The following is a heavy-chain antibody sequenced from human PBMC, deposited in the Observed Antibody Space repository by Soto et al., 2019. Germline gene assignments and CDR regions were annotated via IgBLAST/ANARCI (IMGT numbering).Heavy chain of an antibody. Sequence: SETLSLTCTVSGGSISSYYWSWIRQPPGKGLEWIGYIYYSGSTNYNPSLKSRLTMSADTSKNQFSLKLSSVTAADTAVYYCARGPYSSGWYVVDYWGQGTLVTVSS. CDR3: ARGPYSSGWYVVDY. J-gene: IGHJ4*02. CDR1: GGSISSYY. V-gene: IGHV4-59*12. D-gene: IGHD6-19*01. CDR2: IYYSGST.